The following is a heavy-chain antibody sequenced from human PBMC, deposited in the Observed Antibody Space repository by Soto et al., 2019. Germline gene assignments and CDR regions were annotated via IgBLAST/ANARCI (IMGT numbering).Heavy chain of an antibody. V-gene: IGHV4-39*01. CDR1: GGSISSSSYY. D-gene: IGHD2-21*01. CDR3: ARGIVATFPYYMDV. CDR2: IYYSGST. J-gene: IGHJ6*03. Sequence: SETLSLTCTVSGGSISSSSYYWGWIRQPPGKGLEWIGSIYYSGSTYYNPSLKSRVTISVDTSKNQFSLKLSSVTAADTAVYYCARGIVATFPYYMDVWGKGTTVTVSS.